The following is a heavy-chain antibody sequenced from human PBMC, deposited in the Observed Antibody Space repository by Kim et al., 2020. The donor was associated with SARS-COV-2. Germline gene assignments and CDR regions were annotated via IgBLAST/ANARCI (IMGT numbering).Heavy chain of an antibody. CDR3: AKDEVGSTPFPRH. J-gene: IGHJ4*02. CDR2: ISGSGDTT. V-gene: IGHV3-23*01. CDR1: GFTFSDYA. D-gene: IGHD1-26*01. Sequence: GGSLRLSCVASGFTFSDYAMSWVRQAPGKGLEWLSAISGSGDTTYYADSVKGRFTISRDKSKNTLYLQMNSLRPEDTAIYYCAKDEVGSTPFPRHWGQGILVTVSS.